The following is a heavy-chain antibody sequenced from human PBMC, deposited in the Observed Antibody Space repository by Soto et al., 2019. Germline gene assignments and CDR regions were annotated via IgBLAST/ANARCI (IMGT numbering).Heavy chain of an antibody. J-gene: IGHJ6*02. V-gene: IGHV1-18*04. D-gene: IGHD3-9*01. Sequence: GASVKVSCKASGYTFTSYGISWVRQAPGQGLEWMGWISAYNGNTNYAQKLQGRVTMTTDTSTSTAYMELRSLRSDDTAVYYCATDPYDIFTGYLPFYYYYYGMDVWLQGTTVTVS. CDR1: GYTFTSYG. CDR3: ATDPYDIFTGYLPFYYYYYGMDV. CDR2: ISAYNGNT.